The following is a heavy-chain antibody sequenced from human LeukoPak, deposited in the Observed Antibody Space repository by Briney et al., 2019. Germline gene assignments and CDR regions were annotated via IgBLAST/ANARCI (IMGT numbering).Heavy chain of an antibody. CDR3: AKDLGELLDGPPRYYMDV. Sequence: QAGGSLRLSCAASGFTFSSYAMSWVRQAPGKGLEWVSAISGSGGSTYYVDSVKGRFTISRDNSRDTLYLQMNSLRAEDTAVYYCAKDLGELLDGPPRYYMDVWGKGTTVTVSS. CDR2: ISGSGGST. J-gene: IGHJ6*03. V-gene: IGHV3-23*01. D-gene: IGHD1-26*01. CDR1: GFTFSSYA.